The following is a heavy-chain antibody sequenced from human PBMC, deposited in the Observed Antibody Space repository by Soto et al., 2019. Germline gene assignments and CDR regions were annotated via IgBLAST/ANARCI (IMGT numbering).Heavy chain of an antibody. CDR1: GGTFNSYA. V-gene: IGHV1-69*12. D-gene: IGHD3-22*01. CDR2: TIPMFCTT. J-gene: IGHJ6*02. Sequence: QVQLVQSGAEVKKPESSVRVSCKASGGTFNSYAITWVRQAPGQGLEWMGGTIPMFCTTNYAEKFQGRVTITADAYTNTAYMEPSSLRSEDTAVYYCTRCGIRYHSIGYYLGIDGMDVWGQGTTVIVSS. CDR3: TRCGIRYHSIGYYLGIDGMDV.